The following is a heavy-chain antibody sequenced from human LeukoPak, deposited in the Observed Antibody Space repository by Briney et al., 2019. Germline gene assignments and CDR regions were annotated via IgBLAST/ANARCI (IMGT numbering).Heavy chain of an antibody. J-gene: IGHJ5*02. CDR2: ISAYNGNT. D-gene: IGHD6-13*01. CDR3: ARERPPRYSSPRFGGWFDP. V-gene: IGHV1-18*01. Sequence: ASVKVSCKASGYTFTSYGISWVRQAPGQGLEWMGWISAYNGNTNYAQKLQGRVTMTTDTSTSTAYMELRSLRAEDTAVYYCARERPPRYSSPRFGGWFDPWGQGTLVTVSS. CDR1: GYTFTSYG.